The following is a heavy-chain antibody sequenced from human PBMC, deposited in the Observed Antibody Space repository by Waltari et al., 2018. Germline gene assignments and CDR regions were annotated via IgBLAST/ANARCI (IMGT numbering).Heavy chain of an antibody. CDR3: ARGYLYNWNYGDWFDP. D-gene: IGHD1-7*01. J-gene: IGHJ5*02. CDR1: GGSFSGYY. Sequence: QVQLQQWGAGLLKPSETLSLTCAVYGGSFSGYYWSWIRQPPGKGLEWIGEINHSGSTSYNPALKRRVTISVDTSKNQFSLKLSSVTAADTAVYYCARGYLYNWNYGDWFDPWGQGTLVTVSS. V-gene: IGHV4-34*01. CDR2: INHSGST.